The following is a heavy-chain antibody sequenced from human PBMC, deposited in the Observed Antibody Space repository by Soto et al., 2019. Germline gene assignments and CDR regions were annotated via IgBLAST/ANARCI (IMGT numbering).Heavy chain of an antibody. CDR3: ARGAFKYSYGPFDI. V-gene: IGHV1-18*01. Sequence: GXSVKVSCKASVYTFTSYGISWVRQAPGQGLEWMGWISAYNGNTNYAQKLQGRVTMTTDTSTSTAYMELRSLRSDDTAVYYCARGAFKYSYGPFDIWGQGTMVTVSS. J-gene: IGHJ3*02. D-gene: IGHD5-18*01. CDR2: ISAYNGNT. CDR1: VYTFTSYG.